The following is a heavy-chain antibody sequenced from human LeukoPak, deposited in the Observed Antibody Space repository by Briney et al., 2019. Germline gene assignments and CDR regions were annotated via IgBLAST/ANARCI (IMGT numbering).Heavy chain of an antibody. Sequence: SETLSLTCAVYGGSFSGYYWSWIRQPPGKGLEWIEEINHSGSTNYNPSLKSRVTISVDTSKNQFSLKLSSVTAADTAVYYCARGLLGYYYYYYMDVWGKGTTVTVSS. CDR2: INHSGST. J-gene: IGHJ6*03. CDR1: GGSFSGYY. CDR3: ARGLLGYYYYYYMDV. D-gene: IGHD7-27*01. V-gene: IGHV4-34*01.